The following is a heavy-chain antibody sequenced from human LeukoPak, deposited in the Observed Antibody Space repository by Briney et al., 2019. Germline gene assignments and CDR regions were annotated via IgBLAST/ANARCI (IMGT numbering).Heavy chain of an antibody. J-gene: IGHJ4*02. D-gene: IGHD4-17*01. CDR2: IYPDDSDT. Sequence: GESLKISCKGSEYSFTSYWIGGVRQLPGKGLEWVGIIYPDDSDTRYSPSFQDQVIISADKSISTAYLQWSSLKASDTAMYYCARHYPGGDYFIDYWGQGTLVTVSS. CDR1: EYSFTSYW. V-gene: IGHV5-51*01. CDR3: ARHYPGGDYFIDY.